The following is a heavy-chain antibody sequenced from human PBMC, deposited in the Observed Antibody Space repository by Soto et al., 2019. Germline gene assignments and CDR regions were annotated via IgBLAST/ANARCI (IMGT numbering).Heavy chain of an antibody. D-gene: IGHD2-15*01. CDR2: ISGRGGNT. CDR3: AKAGCSGGTCYLYYFDY. V-gene: IGHV3-23*01. CDR1: GFTFSNYA. J-gene: IGHJ4*02. Sequence: GGSLRLSCAASGFTFSNYAMSWVRQAPGKGLEWVSTISGRGGNTYYADCVKGRFTISRDHSRNTLYLQMDSLRVEDSAVYSCAKAGCSGGTCYLYYFDYWGQGALVTVSS.